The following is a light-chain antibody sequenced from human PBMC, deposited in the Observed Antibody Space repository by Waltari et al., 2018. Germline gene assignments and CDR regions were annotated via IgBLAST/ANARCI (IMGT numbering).Light chain of an antibody. J-gene: IGKJ1*01. V-gene: IGKV1-5*03. CDR2: RAS. CDR3: LQYDLHPWT. Sequence: DIQMTQSPSPVPASVGDRVTLTCRASQNINDWLAWYQQKPGKAPKLLIHRASTLDSGAPSRFSGSGCGTEFTLTINSLQPDDFSTYYCLQYDLHPWTFGQGTQVQIK. CDR1: QNINDW.